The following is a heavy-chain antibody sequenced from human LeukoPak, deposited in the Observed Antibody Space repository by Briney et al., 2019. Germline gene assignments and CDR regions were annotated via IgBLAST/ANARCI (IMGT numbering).Heavy chain of an antibody. J-gene: IGHJ5*02. CDR1: GFTFRSYP. CDR3: VSLLGAVAGGADWFDP. CDR2: ISSNGGST. D-gene: IGHD6-19*01. Sequence: PGGSLRLSCSASGFTFRSYPMLWVRQAPGKGLDSVSPISSNGGSTYYAGTVKGRCTISIDNSKNTLYLQMSTLRTEDTAVYYCVSLLGAVAGGADWFDPWGQGTLVTVSS. V-gene: IGHV3-64D*06.